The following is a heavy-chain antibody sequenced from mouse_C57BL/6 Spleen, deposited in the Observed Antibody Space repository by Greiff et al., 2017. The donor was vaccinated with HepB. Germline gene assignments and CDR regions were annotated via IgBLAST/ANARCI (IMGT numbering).Heavy chain of an antibody. D-gene: IGHD2-5*01. CDR3: AKDSNIFDD. CDR1: GYTFTSYW. J-gene: IGHJ2*01. Sequence: QVQLQQPGAELVRPGTSVKLSCKASGYTFTSYWMHWVKQRPGQGLEWIGVIDPSDSYTNYNQKFKGKATLTVDTSSSTAYMQLSSLTSEDSAVYYCAKDSNIFDDWGQGTTLTVSS. CDR2: IDPSDSYT. V-gene: IGHV1-59*01.